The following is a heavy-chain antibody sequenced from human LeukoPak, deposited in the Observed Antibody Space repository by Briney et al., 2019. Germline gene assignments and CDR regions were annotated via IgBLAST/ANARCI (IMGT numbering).Heavy chain of an antibody. CDR2: IYYSGST. Sequence: SETLSLTCTVSGGSISSYYWSWIRQPPGKGLEWIGYIYYSGSTNYNPSLKSRVTISVDTSKNQFSLKLSSVTAADTAVYYCAREFTMVRGVGYFDYWGQGTLVTVSS. CDR3: AREFTMVRGVGYFDY. V-gene: IGHV4-59*12. J-gene: IGHJ4*02. CDR1: GGSISSYY. D-gene: IGHD3-10*01.